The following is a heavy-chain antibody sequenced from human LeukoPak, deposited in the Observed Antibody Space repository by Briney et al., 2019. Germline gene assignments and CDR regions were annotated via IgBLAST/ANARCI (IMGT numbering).Heavy chain of an antibody. CDR2: ISGSGTPT. D-gene: IGHD3-16*01. CDR3: ASGGY. V-gene: IGHV3-48*03. J-gene: IGHJ4*02. Sequence: PGGSLRLSCAASGFTFSSYEMTWVRQTPGEGLEWLSYISGSGTPTYYADSVKGRFTISRDNAKNSLYLQMNSLRGEDSAVYYCASGGYWGQGTLVTVSS. CDR1: GFTFSSYE.